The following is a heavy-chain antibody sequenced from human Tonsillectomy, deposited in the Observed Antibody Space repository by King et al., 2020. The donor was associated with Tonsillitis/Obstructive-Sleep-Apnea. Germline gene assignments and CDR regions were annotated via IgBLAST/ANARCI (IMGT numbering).Heavy chain of an antibody. Sequence: VQLVESGGGLVQPGGSLRLSCAASGFIVSTNYMTWVRPAPGKGLEWVSVIDSGDSTKYADSVKGRFTISRDNSKNTLYLQMNSLRAEDTAVYYCAREGDAYYSYYMDVWGKGTTVTVSS. CDR3: AREGDAYYSYYMDV. J-gene: IGHJ6*03. CDR2: IDSGDST. D-gene: IGHD3-16*01. CDR1: GFIVSTNY. V-gene: IGHV3-66*01.